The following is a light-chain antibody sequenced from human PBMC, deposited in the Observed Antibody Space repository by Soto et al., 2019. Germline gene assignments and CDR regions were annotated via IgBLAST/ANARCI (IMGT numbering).Light chain of an antibody. CDR2: SAS. Sequence: IPLTQSPSSPSASVGDRVTITCQASRGISSYLAWYQQKPGKPPKLLVYSASTLQSGVPSRFSGSGSGPDFTLTISSLQPEDSATYYCQQRNTYPVTFGGGTKVDIK. V-gene: IGKV1-9*01. CDR1: RGISSY. CDR3: QQRNTYPVT. J-gene: IGKJ4*01.